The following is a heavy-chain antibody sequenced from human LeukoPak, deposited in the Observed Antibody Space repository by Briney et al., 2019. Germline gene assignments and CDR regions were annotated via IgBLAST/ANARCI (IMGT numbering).Heavy chain of an antibody. CDR2: ISGSGGST. V-gene: IGHV3-23*01. D-gene: IGHD3-16*01. CDR1: GFTFSSYA. Sequence: GGSVRLSCAASGFTFSSYAMNWVRQAPGKGLEWVSAISGSGGSTYNADSVEGRFTISRDNSKNTLYLQMNSLRAEDTAVYYCARARGELWSTYYFDYWGQGTLITVSS. J-gene: IGHJ4*02. CDR3: ARARGELWSTYYFDY.